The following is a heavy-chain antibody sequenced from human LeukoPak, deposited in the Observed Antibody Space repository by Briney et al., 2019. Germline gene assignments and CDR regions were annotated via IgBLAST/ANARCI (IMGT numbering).Heavy chain of an antibody. CDR1: GDSLSSDRW. D-gene: IGHD6-13*01. J-gene: IGHJ4*02. Sequence: SETLSLTCAVSGDSLSSDRWWSWVRRPPGKGLEWIGEIYHSGRTNYNPSLKSRVTISVDKSKNQFSLKLTSMTAADTAVYYCGRETIAATGTSVFFDYWGQGTLVTVSS. CDR2: IYHSGRT. V-gene: IGHV4-4*02. CDR3: GRETIAATGTSVFFDY.